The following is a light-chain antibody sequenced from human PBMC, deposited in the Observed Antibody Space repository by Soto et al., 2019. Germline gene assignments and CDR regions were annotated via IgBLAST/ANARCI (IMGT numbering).Light chain of an antibody. CDR1: QSISSN. Sequence: EIVMTQSPATLSVSPGERATLSCRASQSISSNLAWYQQKPGQAPRLLMFRTSSRATGFPARFSGSGSGTEFNLTISSLQSEDFGVYYCQQYGYSPPFTFGQGTRLEI. V-gene: IGKV3-15*01. J-gene: IGKJ5*01. CDR2: RTS. CDR3: QQYGYSPPFT.